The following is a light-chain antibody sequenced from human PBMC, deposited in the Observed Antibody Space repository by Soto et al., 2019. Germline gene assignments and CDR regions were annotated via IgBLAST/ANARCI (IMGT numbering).Light chain of an antibody. Sequence: EIVLTQSPGTLSLSPGERATLYCRASQSVPSNFLAWYQQRPGQAPTLLIYDVSRRAAGIPDRFSGSGSGTDFTLPISRLEPEDFAVYYCQQYDSSWTFGQGTKVEIK. CDR2: DVS. J-gene: IGKJ1*01. V-gene: IGKV3-20*01. CDR1: QSVPSNF. CDR3: QQYDSSWT.